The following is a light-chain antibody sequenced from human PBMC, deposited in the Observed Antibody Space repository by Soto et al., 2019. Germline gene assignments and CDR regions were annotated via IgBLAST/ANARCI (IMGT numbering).Light chain of an antibody. CDR2: GNS. V-gene: IGLV1-40*01. J-gene: IGLJ3*02. CDR3: QSYDSSLSGPYWV. CDR1: SSNIGAGYD. Sequence: QSVLTQPPSVSGAPGQRVTISCTGSSSNIGAGYDVHWYQQLPGTAPKLLIYGNSNRPSGVPDRFSGSKSGTSASLAITGLQAEDEADYYCQSYDSSLSGPYWVFGGGTKGPS.